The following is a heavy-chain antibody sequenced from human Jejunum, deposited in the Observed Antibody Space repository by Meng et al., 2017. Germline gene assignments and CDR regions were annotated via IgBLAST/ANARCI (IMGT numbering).Heavy chain of an antibody. V-gene: IGHV4-34*01. CDR1: GESFSGYY. D-gene: IGHD2-21*02. Sequence: QVQLQQWGAGLWKPSETLSLTCAVHGESFSGYYWSWIRQPPGKGLEWIGGIDDSGTTDYNPSLKSRVTMSVTTSKKQFSLKLSSVTAADTALYYCRLAYCDSDCGDYWGQGILVTVSS. CDR2: IDDSGTT. J-gene: IGHJ4*02. CDR3: RLAYCDSDCGDY.